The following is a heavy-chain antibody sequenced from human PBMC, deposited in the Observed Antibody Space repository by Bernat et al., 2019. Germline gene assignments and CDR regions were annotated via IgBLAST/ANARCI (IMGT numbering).Heavy chain of an antibody. CDR3: TTDEVSAYYYDSSGYYLNDATDY. J-gene: IGHJ4*02. D-gene: IGHD3-22*01. CDR1: GFTFSNAW. Sequence: EVQLVESGGGLVKPGGSLRLSCAASGFTFSNAWMNWVRQAPGKGLEWVGRIKSKTDGGTTDYAAPVKGRFTISRDDSKNTLYLQMNSLKTEDTAVYYCTTDEVSAYYYDSSGYYLNDATDYWGQGTLVTVSS. CDR2: IKSKTDGGTT. V-gene: IGHV3-15*07.